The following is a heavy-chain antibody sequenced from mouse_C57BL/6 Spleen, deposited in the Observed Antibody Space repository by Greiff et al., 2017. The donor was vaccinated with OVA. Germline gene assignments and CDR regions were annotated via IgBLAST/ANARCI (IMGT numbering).Heavy chain of an antibody. CDR3: AKPDYYGRGEGAMDY. D-gene: IGHD1-1*01. CDR2: IYPSDSET. V-gene: IGHV1-61*01. Sequence: QVHVKQPGAELVRPGSSVKLSCKASGYTFTSYWMDWVKQRPGQGLEWIGNIYPSDSETHYNQKFKDKATLTVDKSSSTAYMQLSSLTSEDSAVYYCAKPDYYGRGEGAMDYWGQGTSVTVSS. CDR1: GYTFTSYW. J-gene: IGHJ4*01.